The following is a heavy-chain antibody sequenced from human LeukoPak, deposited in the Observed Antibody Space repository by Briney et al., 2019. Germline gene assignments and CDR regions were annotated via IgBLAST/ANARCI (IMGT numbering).Heavy chain of an antibody. Sequence: GASVKVSCKVSGYTLTELSMHWVRQAPGKGLEWMGGFDPEDDETIYARKFQGRVTMTEDTSTDKAYMELSSLRSEDTAVYYCATAVGATSTPFDYRGRGTLVTVSS. V-gene: IGHV1-24*01. J-gene: IGHJ4*02. CDR1: GYTLTELS. CDR3: ATAVGATSTPFDY. CDR2: FDPEDDET. D-gene: IGHD1-26*01.